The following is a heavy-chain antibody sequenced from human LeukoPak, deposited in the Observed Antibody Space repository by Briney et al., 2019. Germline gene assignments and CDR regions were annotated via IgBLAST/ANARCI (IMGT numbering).Heavy chain of an antibody. CDR3: VAQGYNWNAYESLGYFDY. CDR1: GYTFTSYD. Sequence: ASAKVSCKASGYTFTSYDINWVRQATGQGLEWMGWMNPNSGNTGYAQKFQGRVTMTRNTSISTAYMELSSLRSEDTAVYYCVAQGYNWNAYESLGYFDYWGQGTLVTVSS. V-gene: IGHV1-8*01. CDR2: MNPNSGNT. J-gene: IGHJ4*02. D-gene: IGHD1-20*01.